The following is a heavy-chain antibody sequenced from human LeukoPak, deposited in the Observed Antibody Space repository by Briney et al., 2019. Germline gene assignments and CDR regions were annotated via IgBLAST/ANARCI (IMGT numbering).Heavy chain of an antibody. CDR2: ISWDGGST. CDR3: AKEGYSGSYLDY. J-gene: IGHJ4*02. V-gene: IGHV3-43D*03. CDR1: GFTFDDYA. D-gene: IGHD1-26*01. Sequence: GGSLRLSCAASGFTFDDYAMHWVRQAPGKGLEWVSLISWDGGSTYYADSVKGRFTISRDNSKNSLYLQMNRLRAEDTALYYCAKEGYSGSYLDYWGQGTLVTVSS.